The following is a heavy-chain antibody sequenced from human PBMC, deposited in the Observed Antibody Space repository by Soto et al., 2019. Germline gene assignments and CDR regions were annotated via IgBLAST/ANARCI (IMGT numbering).Heavy chain of an antibody. J-gene: IGHJ4*02. CDR2: IYFGGRT. V-gene: IGHV4-59*12. Sequence: PSETLSLTCTVSGGSLSPNYWAWIRQPPGKGLEWVGYIYFGGRTNYNPSLKSRVTISVDRSQNLFSLKLASVTAADTAVYYCVRSEATALDYWGQGTLVT. CDR3: VRSEATALDY. CDR1: GGSLSPNY.